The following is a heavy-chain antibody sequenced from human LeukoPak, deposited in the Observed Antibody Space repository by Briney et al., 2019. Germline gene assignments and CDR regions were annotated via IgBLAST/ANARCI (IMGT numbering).Heavy chain of an antibody. D-gene: IGHD2-2*01. CDR3: ARFCRSTSCYGFDP. CDR2: IYYSGGT. J-gene: IGHJ5*02. V-gene: IGHV4-59*01. CDR1: GGSISNYY. Sequence: KPSETLSLTCTVSGGSISNYYWSWIRQPPGKGLEWIGYIYYSGGTNYNPSLKSRVTISLDTSKNQFSLKLSSVTAADTAVYYCARFCRSTSCYGFDPWGQGTLVTVSS.